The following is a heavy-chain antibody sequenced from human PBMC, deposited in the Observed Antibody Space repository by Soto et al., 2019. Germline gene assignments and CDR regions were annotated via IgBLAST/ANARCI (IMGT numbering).Heavy chain of an antibody. CDR2: ISYDGSNK. D-gene: IGHD2-21*02. Sequence: QVQLVESGGGVVQPGRSLRLSCAASGFTFSGYGMHWVRQAPGKGLEWVAVISYDGSNKYYADSVKGRFTISRDNSKNTLYQHISSLRAEDTAVYYCATGVTAIPEWFDPWGQVTLVTVSS. J-gene: IGHJ5*02. CDR1: GFTFSGYG. CDR3: ATGVTAIPEWFDP. V-gene: IGHV3-30*03.